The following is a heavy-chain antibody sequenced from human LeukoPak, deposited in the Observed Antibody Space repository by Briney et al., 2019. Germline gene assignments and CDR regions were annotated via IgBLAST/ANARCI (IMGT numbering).Heavy chain of an antibody. Sequence: SETLSLTCAVYGGSFSGYDWSWIRQPPGKGLEWIGEINHSGRTKYNPSLKSRVTISVDTSKTQFSLKLSSVTAADTAVYYCARGLAAEVFDYWGQGTLVTVSS. D-gene: IGHD6-25*01. CDR3: ARGLAAEVFDY. V-gene: IGHV4-34*01. CDR1: GGSFSGYD. CDR2: INHSGRT. J-gene: IGHJ4*02.